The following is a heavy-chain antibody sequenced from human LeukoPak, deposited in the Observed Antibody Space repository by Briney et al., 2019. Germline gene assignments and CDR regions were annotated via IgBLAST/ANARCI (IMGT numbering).Heavy chain of an antibody. J-gene: IGHJ6*02. V-gene: IGHV1-8*01. CDR2: MNPNRGNT. D-gene: IGHD2-2*01. CDR3: ARSGVVVPAAMNYYYGMDV. CDR1: GYTFTSYD. Sequence: ASVTVSCKASGYTFTSYDINWVRQATGQGLEWMGWMNPNRGNTGYAQKFQGRVTMTRNTSISTAYMELSSLRSEDTAVYYCARSGVVVPAAMNYYYGMDVWGQGTTVTVSS.